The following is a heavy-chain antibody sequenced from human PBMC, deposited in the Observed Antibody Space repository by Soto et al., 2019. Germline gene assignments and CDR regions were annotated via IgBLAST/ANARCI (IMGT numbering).Heavy chain of an antibody. CDR3: ARETNPYSSSSHAFDI. D-gene: IGHD6-6*01. CDR1: GITFSSYS. V-gene: IGHV3-21*01. J-gene: IGHJ3*02. Sequence: VQLVESGGGLVQPGGSLRLSCAASGITFSSYSMNWVRQAPGKGLEWVSSISSTGTYIDYADSVKGRFTISRDNAKNSLFLQMDSLRAEDAALYYCARETNPYSSSSHAFDIWGQGTMVTVSS. CDR2: ISSTGTYI.